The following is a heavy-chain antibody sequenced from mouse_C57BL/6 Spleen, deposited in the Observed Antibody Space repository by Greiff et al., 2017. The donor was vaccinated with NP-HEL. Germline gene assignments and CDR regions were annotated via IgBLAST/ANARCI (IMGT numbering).Heavy chain of an antibody. V-gene: IGHV14-2*01. J-gene: IGHJ4*01. D-gene: IGHD1-1*01. CDR1: GFNIKDSY. CDR2: IDPEDGET. CDR3: ASCSSLYAMDY. Sequence: VTLKVSGAELVKPGASVKLSCTASGFNIKDSYMHWVKQRTEQGLEWIGRIDPEDGETKYAPKFQGKATITADPSSNTAYLQLSSLTSEDTAVYYCASCSSLYAMDYWGQGTSVTVSS.